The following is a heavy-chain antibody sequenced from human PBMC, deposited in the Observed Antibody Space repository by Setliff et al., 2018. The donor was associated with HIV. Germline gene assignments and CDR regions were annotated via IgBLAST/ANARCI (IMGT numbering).Heavy chain of an antibody. J-gene: IGHJ5*02. CDR1: GDSIVFDDSTRSYH. Sequence: SETLSLTCRLSGDSIVFDDSTRSYHCSWILQPPGKGLEWIGSTPYRGRTNYNPSLRSRVTISLDTSTSQFSLRLNSVTAADTAHYFCARGGTSSNWFDPWGQGTLVTVSS. CDR2: TPYRGRT. CDR3: ARGGTSSNWFDP. D-gene: IGHD1-26*01. V-gene: IGHV4-39*07.